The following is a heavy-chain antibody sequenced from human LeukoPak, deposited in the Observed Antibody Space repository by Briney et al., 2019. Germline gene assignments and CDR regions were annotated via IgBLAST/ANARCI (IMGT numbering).Heavy chain of an antibody. V-gene: IGHV3-33*01. CDR3: TRYNNDHFDY. CDR2: IAYDGSRA. D-gene: IGHD1-14*01. CDR1: GFTFGGYG. Sequence: PGGSLRLCCAGSGFTFGGYGMHWFRQTPGKGLEWVAVIAYDGSRAFYADSVKGRFTISRDNSKNTMSVQMDDLRAEDTAVYYCTRYNNDHFDYWAREPWSPSPQ. J-gene: IGHJ4*02.